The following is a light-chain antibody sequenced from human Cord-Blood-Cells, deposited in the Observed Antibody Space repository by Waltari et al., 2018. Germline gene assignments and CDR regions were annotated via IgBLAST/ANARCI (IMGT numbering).Light chain of an antibody. Sequence: EIVLTQSPGTLSLSPGERATLSCRASQSVSSSYLAWYQQNPGQAPRLLIYGASSRAPGIPDRFSGSGSGTAFTLPFTSLEPEDFEVYYCQQNGSPPLTFGGGTKVRSN. CDR3: QQNGSPPLT. V-gene: IGKV3-20*01. J-gene: IGKJ4*01. CDR1: QSVSSSY. CDR2: GAS.